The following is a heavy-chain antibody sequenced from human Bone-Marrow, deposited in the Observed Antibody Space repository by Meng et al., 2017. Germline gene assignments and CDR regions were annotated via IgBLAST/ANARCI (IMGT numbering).Heavy chain of an antibody. Sequence: GESLKISCAASGFTFSSYAMSWVRQAPGKGLEWVSAISGSGGSTYYADSVKGRFTISRDNSKNTLYLQMNSLRAEDTAVYYCARDHFFPYYAAYYFDYWGQGTLVTVSS. J-gene: IGHJ4*02. CDR3: ARDHFFPYYAAYYFDY. D-gene: IGHD3-22*01. CDR2: ISGSGGST. V-gene: IGHV3-23*01. CDR1: GFTFSSYA.